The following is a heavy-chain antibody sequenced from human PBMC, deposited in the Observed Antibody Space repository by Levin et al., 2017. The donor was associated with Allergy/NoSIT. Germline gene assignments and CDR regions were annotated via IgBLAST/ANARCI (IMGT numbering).Heavy chain of an antibody. CDR3: AHFVTIGWYEDY. CDR2: IYGDDEK. D-gene: IGHD6-19*01. CDR1: SLTTDGVG. V-gene: IGHV2-5*02. J-gene: IGHJ4*02. Sequence: SLTTDGVGVAWIRQPPGTALEWLGLIYGDDEKRYSPSLRTRLTITKDTSKNEVVPIVTNMDPVDTATYYCAHFVTIGWYEDYWGQGTPVTVSS.